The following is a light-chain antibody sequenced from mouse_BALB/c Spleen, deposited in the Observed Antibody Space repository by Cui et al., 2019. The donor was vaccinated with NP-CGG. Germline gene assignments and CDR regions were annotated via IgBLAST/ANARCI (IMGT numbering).Light chain of an antibody. CDR3: ALWYSNHWV. CDR1: TGAVTTSNY. Sequence: VVTQESALTTSPGETVTLTCRSSTGAVTTSNYANWVQEKPDHLFTGIIGGTNNRAPGVPARFSGSLIGDKAALTITGAQTEDETIYFCALWYSNHWVFGGGTKLTVL. CDR2: GTN. J-gene: IGLJ1*01. V-gene: IGLV1*01.